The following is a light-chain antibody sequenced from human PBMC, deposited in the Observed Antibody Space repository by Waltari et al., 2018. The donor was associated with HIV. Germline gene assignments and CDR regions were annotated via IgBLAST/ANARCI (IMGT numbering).Light chain of an antibody. CDR3: CSYAGSDTLV. CDR1: SSNVGTYNL. Sequence: SALTQPASVSASPAQSITISCTGTSSNVGTYNLVSWYQQHPGKAPKLLIYEVKRRPSGLSDRFSGSKSGNTASLTVSGLQAEDEAIYYCCSYAGSDTLVFGGGTSLTIL. J-gene: IGLJ3*02. CDR2: EVK. V-gene: IGLV2-23*02.